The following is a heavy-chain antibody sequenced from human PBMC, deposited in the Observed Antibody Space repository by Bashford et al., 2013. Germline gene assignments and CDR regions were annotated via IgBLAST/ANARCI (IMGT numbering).Heavy chain of an antibody. CDR3: ARQGLRYGTGAFDI. CDR2: IIPILGIA. D-gene: IGHD3-9*01. Sequence: VASVKVSCKASGGTFSSYAISWVRQAPGQGLEWMGRIIPILGIANYAQKFQGRVTITADKSTSTAYMELSSLRSEDTAVYYCARQGLRYGTGAFDIWGQGTMVTVSS. CDR1: GGTFSSYA. V-gene: IGHV1-69*04. J-gene: IGHJ3*02.